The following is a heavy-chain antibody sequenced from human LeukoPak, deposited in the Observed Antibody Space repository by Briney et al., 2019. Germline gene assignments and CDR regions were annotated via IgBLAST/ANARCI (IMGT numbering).Heavy chain of an antibody. CDR3: ARAYKDRSLAGIKEFFQH. V-gene: IGHV3-9*01. CDR1: GFAFDNYA. Sequence: PGGSLRLSCAASGFAFDNYAMNWVRQVPGKGLEWISLISWNSGTIGYADSVKGRFTISRDNANNFLYLQMNSLRAEDTALYYCARAYKDRSLAGIKEFFQHWGQGTLVTVSS. D-gene: IGHD6-19*01. J-gene: IGHJ1*01. CDR2: ISWNSGTI.